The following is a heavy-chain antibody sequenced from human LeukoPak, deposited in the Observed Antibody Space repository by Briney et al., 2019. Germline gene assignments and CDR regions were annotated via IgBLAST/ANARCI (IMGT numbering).Heavy chain of an antibody. Sequence: PSETLSLTCTVSGDSIRGNYWNWIRQPAGKGLEWIGRIHSSGTTNYNPSLKSRITMSIEKSQNQFSLKLSSVTAEVTAVYYCARDYTGYNWFDPWGQGNLVTVSS. CDR1: GDSIRGNY. V-gene: IGHV4-4*07. J-gene: IGHJ5*02. D-gene: IGHD2-2*03. CDR3: ARDYTGYNWFDP. CDR2: IHSSGTT.